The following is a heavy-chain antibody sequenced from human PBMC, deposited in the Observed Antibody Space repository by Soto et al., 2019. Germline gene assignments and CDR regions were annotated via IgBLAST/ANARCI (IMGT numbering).Heavy chain of an antibody. V-gene: IGHV3-74*01. J-gene: IGHJ4*02. D-gene: IGHD6-13*01. CDR2: INGDGSFT. CDR1: AFTFKNHW. CDR3: AKEQKDSSSWSELNY. Sequence: PGGSLRLSCAASAFTFKNHWMHWVRQVPGKGPVWVSRINGDGSFTSYADAVKGRFTISRDNAKNTLSLQMNSLRAEDTAVYYCAKEQKDSSSWSELNYWGQGTLVTVSS.